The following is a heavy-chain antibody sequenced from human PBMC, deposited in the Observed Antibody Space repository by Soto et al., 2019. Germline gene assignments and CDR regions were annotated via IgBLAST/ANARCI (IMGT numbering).Heavy chain of an antibody. CDR1: ADSISSGDYY. V-gene: IGHV4-30-4*01. J-gene: IGHJ5*02. CDR2: IYYSGTT. Sequence: QVQLQESGPGLVKPSQTLSLTCTVSADSISSGDYYWSWIRQPPGKGLEWIGYIYYSGTTYYNPSLKSRVTISVDTSKTQFSLKLRSVTAADTAVYYCARSHIVVVTAIRSEGGWFDPWGQGTLVTVSS. CDR3: ARSHIVVVTAIRSEGGWFDP. D-gene: IGHD2-21*02.